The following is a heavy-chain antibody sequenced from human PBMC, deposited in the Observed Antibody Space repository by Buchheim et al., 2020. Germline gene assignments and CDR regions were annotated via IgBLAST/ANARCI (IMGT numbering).Heavy chain of an antibody. V-gene: IGHV3-30*18. J-gene: IGHJ6*02. CDR3: AKDWANSGMDV. D-gene: IGHD3-16*01. CDR1: GFTFRTYG. Sequence: QVPLVESGGGVVQPGRSLRLSCVVSGFTFRTYGMYWVRQAQGKGLEWLAVISYDGNNKYYEDSVKGRFTISSDNSKNTLYLQIHSLRTDDTAVYYCAKDWANSGMDVWGQGTT. CDR2: ISYDGNNK.